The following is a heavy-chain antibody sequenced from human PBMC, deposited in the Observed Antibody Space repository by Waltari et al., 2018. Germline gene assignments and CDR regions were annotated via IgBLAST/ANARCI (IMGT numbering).Heavy chain of an antibody. CDR2: INSDGSTT. Sequence: EVQLVESGGGLVQPGGSLRLSCTASGFTFSNYWMHWVRQSPGTGLVWDSRINSDGSTTTYADSVKGRFTISRDNAKNTLYLQMNGLTADDTAVYYCAREGKDRAFDYWGQGTLGTVSS. V-gene: IGHV3-74*03. J-gene: IGHJ4*02. CDR1: GFTFSNYW. D-gene: IGHD2-15*01. CDR3: AREGKDRAFDY.